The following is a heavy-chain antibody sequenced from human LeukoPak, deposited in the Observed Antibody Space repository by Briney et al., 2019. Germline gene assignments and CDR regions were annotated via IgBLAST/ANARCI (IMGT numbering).Heavy chain of an antibody. Sequence: ASVKVSCKASGYTFTGYYMHWVRQAPGQGLEWMGWINTNTGNPTYAQGFTGRFVFSLDTSVSTAYLQISSLKAEDTAVYYCARDSEVNYYDSSGYWAFDIWGQGTMVTVSS. CDR1: GYTFTGYY. CDR2: INTNTGNP. J-gene: IGHJ3*02. V-gene: IGHV7-4-1*02. CDR3: ARDSEVNYYDSSGYWAFDI. D-gene: IGHD3-22*01.